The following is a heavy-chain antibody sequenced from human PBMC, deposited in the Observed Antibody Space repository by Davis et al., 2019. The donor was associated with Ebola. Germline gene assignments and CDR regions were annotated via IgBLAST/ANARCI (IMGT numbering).Heavy chain of an antibody. CDR2: IYPADSDT. D-gene: IGHD5-18*01. J-gene: IGHJ3*02. CDR3: ASSSTGIPARQNPFDM. Sequence: GESLKISCKGFGYSFTNYWIGWVRQMPGRGLEWMGIIYPADSDTRYSPSFQGQVTISADKSISTAYLQWSTLKASDTAMYFCASSSTGIPARQNPFDMWGQGTMVIVSS. CDR1: GYSFTNYW. V-gene: IGHV5-51*01.